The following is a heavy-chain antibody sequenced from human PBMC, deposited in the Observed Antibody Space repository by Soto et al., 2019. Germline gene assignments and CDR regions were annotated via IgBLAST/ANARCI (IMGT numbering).Heavy chain of an antibody. Sequence: SETLSLTCAVYGGSFSGYYWSWIRQPTGKGLEWIGEINHSGSTNYNPSLKSRVTISVDTSKNQFSLKLSSVTAADTAVYYCARGVASVDYYDSSGYYYFDYWGQGTLVTVSS. CDR3: ARGVASVDYYDSSGYYYFDY. CDR1: GGSFSGYY. J-gene: IGHJ4*02. CDR2: INHSGST. D-gene: IGHD3-22*01. V-gene: IGHV4-34*01.